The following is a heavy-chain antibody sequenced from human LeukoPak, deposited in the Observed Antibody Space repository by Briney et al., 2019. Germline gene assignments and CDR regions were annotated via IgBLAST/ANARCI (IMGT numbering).Heavy chain of an antibody. CDR2: ISGSGGST. J-gene: IGHJ4*02. CDR1: GFIFSNGW. CDR3: AKSLEAGYYDSSGYYPE. D-gene: IGHD3-22*01. Sequence: GGSLRLSCAASGFIFSNGWMGWVRQAPGKGLEWVSAISGSGGSTYYADSVKGRFTISRDNSKNTLYLQMNSLRAEDTAVYCCAKSLEAGYYDSSGYYPEWGQGTLVTVSS. V-gene: IGHV3-23*01.